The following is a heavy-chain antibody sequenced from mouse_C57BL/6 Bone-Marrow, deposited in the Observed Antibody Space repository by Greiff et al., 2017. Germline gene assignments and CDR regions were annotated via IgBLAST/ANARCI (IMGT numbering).Heavy chain of an antibody. CDR1: GFNITDYY. J-gene: IGHJ2*01. CDR3: ARMTTVLVDY. Sequence: VQLQQPGAELVKPGASVKLSCTASGFNITDYYMHWVKQRPGQGLEWIGRIDPDDGETKYDPKFQGKATMTADTSSNTAYLQLSSLTSEDAAVYYCARMTTVLVDYWGRGTTLTVTS. V-gene: IGHV14-2*01. D-gene: IGHD1-1*01. CDR2: IDPDDGET.